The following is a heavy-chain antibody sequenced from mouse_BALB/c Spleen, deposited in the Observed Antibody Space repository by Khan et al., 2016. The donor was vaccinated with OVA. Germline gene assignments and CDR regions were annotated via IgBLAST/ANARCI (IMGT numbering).Heavy chain of an antibody. CDR2: ITTGGTYA. D-gene: IGHD2-1*01. CDR3: SRHAPYGNNAMDY. V-gene: IGHV5-9-3*01. J-gene: IGHJ4*01. CDR1: GFTFSNYA. Sequence: EVELVESGGGLVKPGGSLELSCAASGFTFSNYAMSWVRQTPEKRLEWVATITTGGTYAYYPDSVKGRFTISRDTAQNTLYLQMRSLRSEDTALYDWSRHAPYGNNAMDYWGQGTSVTVSS.